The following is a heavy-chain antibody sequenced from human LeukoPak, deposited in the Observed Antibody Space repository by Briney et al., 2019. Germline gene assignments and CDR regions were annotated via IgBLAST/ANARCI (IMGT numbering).Heavy chain of an antibody. CDR3: ARDPTWSPAAGTGY. D-gene: IGHD6-13*01. V-gene: IGHV3-23*01. J-gene: IGHJ4*02. CDR2: RSAGGGGT. CDR1: GFTVSNYA. Sequence: PGGSLRLSCAASGFTVSNYAMSWVRQAPGKGLEWVSSRSAGGGGTYYADSVKGRFTISRDNSKNTLYLQMNSLRAEDTAVYYCARDPTWSPAAGTGYWGQGTLVTVSS.